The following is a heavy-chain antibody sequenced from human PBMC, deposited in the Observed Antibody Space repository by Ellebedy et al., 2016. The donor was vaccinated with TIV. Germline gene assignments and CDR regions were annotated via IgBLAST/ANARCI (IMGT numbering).Heavy chain of an antibody. CDR1: GGSTSSGGNY. J-gene: IGHJ4*02. Sequence: MPSETLSLTCTVSGGSTSSGGNYWTWIRQHPGKGLEWIGFIYYSGSTYNNPSLRSRVTMSVDTSKNQFSLNLTSVTAADTAMYYCARGSGWYDPFDLWGQGTLVTVSS. D-gene: IGHD6-19*01. V-gene: IGHV4-31*03. CDR2: IYYSGST. CDR3: ARGSGWYDPFDL.